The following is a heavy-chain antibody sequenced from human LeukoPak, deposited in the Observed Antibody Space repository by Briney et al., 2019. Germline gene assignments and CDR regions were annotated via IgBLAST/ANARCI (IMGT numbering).Heavy chain of an antibody. D-gene: IGHD6-25*01. CDR2: IYYCGGT. V-gene: IGHV4-59*08. Sequence: SETLSLTRTVSWGHMKGYYWRWIRQPPGKGLEWIGFIYYCGGTKYNPSLKSRVTLSVDTSKNQFSLKLTSVTAADTAVYYCAKRPEGHDYCMDVWGQGTTVTVSS. CDR3: AKRPEGHDYCMDV. CDR1: WGHMKGYY. J-gene: IGHJ6*02.